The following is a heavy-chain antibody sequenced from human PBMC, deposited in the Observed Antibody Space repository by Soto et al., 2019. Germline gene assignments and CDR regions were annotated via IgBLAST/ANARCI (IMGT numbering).Heavy chain of an antibody. CDR3: ARGLKGYYGVDV. CDR2: ISSDGSST. CDR1: GFTFSSYW. D-gene: IGHD3-16*01. V-gene: IGHV3-74*01. Sequence: EVQLVESGGGLVQPGGSLSLSCAASGFTFSSYWMHWVRQAPGKGLVWVSRISSDGSSTSYADSVKGRFTISRDNAKNRLYLQMNSMRAEDTAVYYWARGLKGYYGVDVWGQGTTVTVSS. J-gene: IGHJ6*02.